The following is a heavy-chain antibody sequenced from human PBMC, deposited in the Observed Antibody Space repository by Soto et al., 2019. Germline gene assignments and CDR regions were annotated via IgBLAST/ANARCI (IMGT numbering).Heavy chain of an antibody. Sequence: GGSLRLSCAASGFTFSSSAMHWVRQAPGKGLEWVAVISYDGGNKYYADSVKGRFTISRDNSKNTLYLQVNSLRAEDTAVYYCTRSGDYVNLEYWGKGTLVTVSS. D-gene: IGHD4-17*01. CDR3: TRSGDYVNLEY. V-gene: IGHV3-30-3*01. CDR2: ISYDGGNK. J-gene: IGHJ4*02. CDR1: GFTFSSSA.